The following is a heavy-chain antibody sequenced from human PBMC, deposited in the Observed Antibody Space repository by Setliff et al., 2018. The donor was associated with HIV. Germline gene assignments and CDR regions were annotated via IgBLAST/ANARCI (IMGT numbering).Heavy chain of an antibody. V-gene: IGHV1-69-2*01. J-gene: IGHJ4*02. CDR1: GYTFTNYF. D-gene: IGHD1-26*01. CDR3: ATVRIVGATEFDY. Sequence: ASVKVSCKASGYTFTNYFMHWVRQAPGEGLEWVGRVDPEDGETRYAMRFQGSVTISADTSTDTTYLSLTSLRSQDTAVYYCATVRIVGATEFDYWGQGTVVTVSS. CDR2: VDPEDGET.